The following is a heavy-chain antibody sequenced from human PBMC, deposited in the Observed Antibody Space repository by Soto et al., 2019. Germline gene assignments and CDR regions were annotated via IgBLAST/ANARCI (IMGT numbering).Heavy chain of an antibody. CDR2: IIPFFGTA. J-gene: IGHJ4*02. CDR1: GGTFSSYA. D-gene: IGHD6-19*01. Sequence: QVQLVQSGAEVKKPGSSVKVSCKASGGTFSSYAISWVRQAPGQGLEWMGGIIPFFGTANYAQKFQGRVTLTADESTRVAYMEVSSLRSEDTAVYYGARIAVAGTMGVNEQDYWGQGTLVTVSS. V-gene: IGHV1-69*01. CDR3: ARIAVAGTMGVNEQDY.